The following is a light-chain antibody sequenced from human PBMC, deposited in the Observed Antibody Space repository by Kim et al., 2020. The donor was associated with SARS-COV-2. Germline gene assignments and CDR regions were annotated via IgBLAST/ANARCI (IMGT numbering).Light chain of an antibody. V-gene: IGLV3-1*01. J-gene: IGLJ3*02. Sequence: SYELTQPPSVSVSPGQTASITCSGDKLGDKYACWYQQKPGQSPMLVIYQDTKRPSGIPERFSGSNSGNTATLTISGTQAMDEADYYCQAWDGSTVVFGGG. CDR1: KLGDKY. CDR2: QDT. CDR3: QAWDGSTVV.